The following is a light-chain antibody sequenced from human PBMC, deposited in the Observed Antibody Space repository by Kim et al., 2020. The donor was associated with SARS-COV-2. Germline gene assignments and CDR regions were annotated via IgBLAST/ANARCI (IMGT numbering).Light chain of an antibody. CDR2: QNS. CDR3: QSYDGGLNFL. Sequence: QSVLTQPPSMSGAPGQRVTISCTGRNFNLGAVHYVHWYQQFPGAAPRLVIHQNSRRPSGVPDRFSGSKSGDSASLDIVDLQAEDEAVYYCQSYDGGLNFLFGGGTKVTVL. CDR1: NFNLGAVHY. V-gene: IGLV1-40*01. J-gene: IGLJ2*01.